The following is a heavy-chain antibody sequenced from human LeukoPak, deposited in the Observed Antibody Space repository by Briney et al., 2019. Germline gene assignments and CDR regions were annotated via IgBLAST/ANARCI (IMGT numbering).Heavy chain of an antibody. CDR3: ARDRPYYYGSGSYGPGPLGY. J-gene: IGHJ4*02. CDR2: IIPIFGTA. D-gene: IGHD3-10*01. V-gene: IGHV1-69*13. Sequence: ASVKVSCKASGGTFSSYAISWVRQAPGQGLEWMGGIIPIFGTANYAQKFQGRVTITADESTSTAYMELSSLRSEDTAVYYCARDRPYYYGSGSYGPGPLGYWGQGTLVTVSS. CDR1: GGTFSSYA.